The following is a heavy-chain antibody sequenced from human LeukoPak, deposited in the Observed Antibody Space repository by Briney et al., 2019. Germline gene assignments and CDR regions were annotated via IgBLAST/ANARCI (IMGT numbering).Heavy chain of an antibody. D-gene: IGHD3-10*01. CDR2: ISSSSSTI. CDR1: GFTFSSYS. J-gene: IGHJ4*02. Sequence: GGSLRLSCAASGFTFSSYSMNWVRQAPGKGPEWVSYISSSSSTIYYADSVKGRFTISRDNAKNSLYLQMNSLRAEDTAVYYCASYRDFYYGSGSPYFDYWGQGTLVTVSS. V-gene: IGHV3-48*04. CDR3: ASYRDFYYGSGSPYFDY.